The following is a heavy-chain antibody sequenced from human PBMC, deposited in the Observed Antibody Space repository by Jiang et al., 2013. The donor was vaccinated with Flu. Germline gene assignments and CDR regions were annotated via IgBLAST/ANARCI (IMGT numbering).Heavy chain of an antibody. V-gene: IGHV5-51*01. D-gene: IGHD6-13*01. CDR1: GYSFTSYW. J-gene: IGHJ6*03. Sequence: GYSFTSYWIGWVRQMPGKGLEWMGIIYPGDSDTRYSPSFQGQVTISADKSISTAYLQWSSLKASDTAMYYCASSSWYDNYYYYMDVWGKGTTVTVSS. CDR3: ASSSWYDNYYYYMDV. CDR2: IYPGDSDT.